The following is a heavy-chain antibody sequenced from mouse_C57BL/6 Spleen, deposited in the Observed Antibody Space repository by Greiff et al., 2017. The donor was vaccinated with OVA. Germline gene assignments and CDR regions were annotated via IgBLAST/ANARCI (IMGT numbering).Heavy chain of an antibody. Sequence: QVQLQQSGAELVRPGASVTLSCKASGYTFTDYEMHWVKQTPVHGLEWIGAIDPETGGTAYNQKFKGKAILTADKSSSTAYMKLRSLTSEDSAVYYCTTWYSSSSDWYFDVWGTGTTVTVSS. J-gene: IGHJ1*03. CDR2: IDPETGGT. D-gene: IGHD1-1*01. V-gene: IGHV1-15*01. CDR1: GYTFTDYE. CDR3: TTWYSSSSDWYFDV.